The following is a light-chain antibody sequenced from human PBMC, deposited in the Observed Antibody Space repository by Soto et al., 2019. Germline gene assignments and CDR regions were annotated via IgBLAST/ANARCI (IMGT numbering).Light chain of an antibody. Sequence: EIVMTQSPGTLSVSPGERATLSCRANQSLSSNLAWYQQKPGQAPRLLIYGASTRATGIPARFSGSGSGTEFTLTISSLQSEDFAVYYCQQYNNWPPFTFGPGTKVDFK. CDR3: QQYNNWPPFT. CDR1: QSLSSN. V-gene: IGKV3-15*01. CDR2: GAS. J-gene: IGKJ3*01.